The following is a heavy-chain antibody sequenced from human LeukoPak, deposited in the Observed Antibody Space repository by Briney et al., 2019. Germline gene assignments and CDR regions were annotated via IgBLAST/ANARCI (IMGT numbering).Heavy chain of an antibody. Sequence: ASVKVSCKASGGTFSSYAISWVRQAPGQGLEWMGRIIPILGIANYAQKLQGRVTMTTDTSTSTAYMELRGLRSDDTAVYYCARVEWYRSGWYRVWYFDYWGQGTLVTVSS. D-gene: IGHD6-19*01. CDR3: ARVEWYRSGWYRVWYFDY. CDR2: IIPILGIA. CDR1: GGTFSSYA. V-gene: IGHV1-69*04. J-gene: IGHJ4*02.